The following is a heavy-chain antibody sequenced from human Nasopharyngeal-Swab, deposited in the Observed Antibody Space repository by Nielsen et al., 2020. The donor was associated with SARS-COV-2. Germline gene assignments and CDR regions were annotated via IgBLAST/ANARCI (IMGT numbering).Heavy chain of an antibody. CDR3: ATGTWYYDSSGYIPLLY. CDR2: FDPEDGET. CDR1: GYTLTELS. V-gene: IGHV1-24*01. Sequence: ASVKVSCKVSGYTLTELSMHWVRQAPGKGLEWMGGFDPEDGETIYAQKFQGRVTMTEDTSTDTAYMELSSLRSEDTAVYYCATGTWYYDSSGYIPLLYWGQGTLVTASS. J-gene: IGHJ4*02. D-gene: IGHD3-22*01.